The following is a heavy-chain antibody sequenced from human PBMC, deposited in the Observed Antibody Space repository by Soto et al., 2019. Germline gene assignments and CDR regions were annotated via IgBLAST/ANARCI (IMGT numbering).Heavy chain of an antibody. D-gene: IGHD6-13*01. J-gene: IGHJ4*02. CDR1: GFTFSCYS. CDR3: ARDSSRTY. V-gene: IGHV3-48*02. Sequence: GGSMILSWASAGFTFSCYSRSWVRQAPGKGLEWVSYISSSSTIIFYADSVKGRFSISRDNAKNSVSLQMDSLRDEDTAVYYCARDSSRTYWGQGTQVTVSS. CDR2: ISSSSTII.